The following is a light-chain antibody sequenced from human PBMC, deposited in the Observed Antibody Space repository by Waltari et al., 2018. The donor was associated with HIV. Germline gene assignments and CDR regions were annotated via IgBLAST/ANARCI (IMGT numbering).Light chain of an antibody. CDR1: QSISSSY. CDR2: GAS. Sequence: VLTQSPGTLSLSPGERATLSCRASQSISSSYLAWYQQKPGQAPRLLIYGASSRATGIPDRFSGSGSETDFTLTISRLEPEDFAVFYCQQYGSSPLTFGGGTKVEMK. V-gene: IGKV3-20*01. CDR3: QQYGSSPLT. J-gene: IGKJ4*01.